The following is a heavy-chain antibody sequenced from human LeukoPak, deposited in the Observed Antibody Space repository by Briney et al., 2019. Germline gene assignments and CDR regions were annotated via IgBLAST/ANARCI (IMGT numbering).Heavy chain of an antibody. CDR3: AKDLDSSGWYEGPEDY. J-gene: IGHJ4*02. CDR1: GFTFSSYA. CDR2: ISTSGRT. D-gene: IGHD6-19*01. V-gene: IGHV3-23*01. Sequence: GGSLRLSCAASGFTFSSYAMSCVRQIPGKGLEWVSLISTSGRTHYADSVKGRFTISRDNSKKTLYLHMDTLRVDDTGIYYCAKDLDSSGWYEGPEDYWGQGTLVTVSS.